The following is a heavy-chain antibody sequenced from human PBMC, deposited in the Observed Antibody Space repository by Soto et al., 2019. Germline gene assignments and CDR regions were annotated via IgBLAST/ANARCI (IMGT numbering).Heavy chain of an antibody. D-gene: IGHD5-18*01. CDR3: ARLVDTAMTTDHYYYYGMDV. Sequence: ASVKVSCKASGGAFSSYAISWVRQAPGQGLEWMGGVIPIFGTANYAQKFQGRVTITADESTSTAYMELSSLRSEDTAVYYCARLVDTAMTTDHYYYYGMDVWGQGTTVTVSS. V-gene: IGHV1-69*13. CDR1: GGAFSSYA. J-gene: IGHJ6*02. CDR2: VIPIFGTA.